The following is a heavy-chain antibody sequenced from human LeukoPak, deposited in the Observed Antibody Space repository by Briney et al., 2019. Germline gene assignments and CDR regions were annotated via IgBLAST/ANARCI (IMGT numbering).Heavy chain of an antibody. D-gene: IGHD5-24*01. J-gene: IGHJ4*02. CDR1: GGTFISYA. CDR2: IIPIFGTA. CDR3: ARGDLDGYPQGEIDY. Sequence: SVKVSCKASGGTFISYAISWVRQAPGQGLEWMGRIIPIFGTANYAQKFQGRVTITTDESTSTAYMELSSLRSEDTAVYYCARGDLDGYPQGEIDYWGQGTLVTVSS. V-gene: IGHV1-69*05.